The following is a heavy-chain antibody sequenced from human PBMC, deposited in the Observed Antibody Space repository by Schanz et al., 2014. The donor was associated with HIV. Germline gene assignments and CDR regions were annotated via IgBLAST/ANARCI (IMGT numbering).Heavy chain of an antibody. CDR1: GYLFTNYG. Sequence: QVQLVQSGAEVKKPGASVKVSCKTSGYLFTNYGVNWVRQAPGQGLEWMGWINPNSGGTNSAQKFQGRVTMSMDTSISTDYMEGRRLRSDDTALYFCARDLVDSSTWYDAFDIWGQGTKVTVSA. J-gene: IGHJ3*02. D-gene: IGHD6-13*01. V-gene: IGHV1-2*02. CDR2: INPNSGGT. CDR3: ARDLVDSSTWYDAFDI.